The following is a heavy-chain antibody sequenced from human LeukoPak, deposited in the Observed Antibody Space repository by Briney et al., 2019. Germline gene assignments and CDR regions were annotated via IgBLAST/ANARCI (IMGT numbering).Heavy chain of an antibody. CDR2: IIPIFGTA. D-gene: IGHD5-12*01. J-gene: IGHJ3*02. CDR1: GGTFSSYA. Sequence: SVKVSCKASGGTFSSYAISWVRQAPGQGLEWMGGIIPIFGTANYAQKFQGRVTITADESTSTAYMELSSLRSEDMAVYYCARERDIVATRTGAFDIWGQGTMVTVSS. V-gene: IGHV1-69*13. CDR3: ARERDIVATRTGAFDI.